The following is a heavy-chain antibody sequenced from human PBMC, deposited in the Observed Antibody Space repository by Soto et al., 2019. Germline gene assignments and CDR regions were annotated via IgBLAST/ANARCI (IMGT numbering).Heavy chain of an antibody. V-gene: IGHV3-30*18. CDR1: GFTFSSYG. CDR2: ISCDGSNK. J-gene: IGHJ4*02. CDR3: AKFSPLLEYFDY. Sequence: QVQVVESGGGVVQPGRSLRLSCAASGFTFSSYGMHWVRQAPGKGLEWVAVISCDGSNKYYADSVKGRFTISRDNSKNTLYLQMNSLRAEDTAVYYCAKFSPLLEYFDYWGQGTLVPVSS.